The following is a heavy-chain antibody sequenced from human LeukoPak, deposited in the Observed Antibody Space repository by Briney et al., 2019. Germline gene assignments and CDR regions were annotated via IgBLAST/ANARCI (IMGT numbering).Heavy chain of an antibody. V-gene: IGHV4-39*01. D-gene: IGHD1-26*01. CDR1: GGSISSSGYY. J-gene: IGHJ5*02. CDR2: IYYSGST. Sequence: PSETLSLTCTVSGGSISSSGYYWGWIRQPPGKGLEWIAIIYYSGSTYYNPSLKSRVTISVDTSKNQLSLKLSSLTAADTAVYYCARHEYSGSYYGLSWFDPWGQGTLVTVSS. CDR3: ARHEYSGSYYGLSWFDP.